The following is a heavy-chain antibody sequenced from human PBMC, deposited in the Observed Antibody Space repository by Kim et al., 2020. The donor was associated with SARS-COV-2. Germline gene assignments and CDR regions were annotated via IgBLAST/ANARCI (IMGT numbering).Heavy chain of an antibody. Sequence: SVKGRFTISRDNSKNTLYLQMNSLRDEDTAVYYCARDMRGIADYYYGMDVWGQGTTVTVSS. V-gene: IGHV3-30*07. D-gene: IGHD6-13*01. J-gene: IGHJ6*02. CDR3: ARDMRGIADYYYGMDV.